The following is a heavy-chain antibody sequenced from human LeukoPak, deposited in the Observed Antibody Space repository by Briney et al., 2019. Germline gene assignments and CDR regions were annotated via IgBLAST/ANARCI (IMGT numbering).Heavy chain of an antibody. Sequence: GGSLRLSCAASRFTFINAWMSWVRQAPGKGLEWVSAISGSGGSTYYADSVKGRFTVSRDNSKNTLYLQMESLRVEDTAVYYCQARHGYWGHGTPVTVSS. CDR3: QARHGY. V-gene: IGHV3-23*01. D-gene: IGHD6-6*01. J-gene: IGHJ4*01. CDR2: ISGSGGST. CDR1: RFTFINAW.